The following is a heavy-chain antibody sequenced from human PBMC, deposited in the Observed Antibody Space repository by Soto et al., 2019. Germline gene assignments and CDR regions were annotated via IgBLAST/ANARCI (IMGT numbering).Heavy chain of an antibody. CDR1: GGSIRSGGYY. CDR2: IYYSGST. V-gene: IGHV4-31*03. CDR3: ARGVVEEVEMATIGLPPGY. D-gene: IGHD5-12*01. Sequence: PSETLSLTCTVSGGSIRSGGYYWSWIRQHPGKGLEWIGYIYYSGSTYYNPSLKSRVTISVDTSKNQFSLKLSSVTAADTAVYYCARGVVEEVEMATIGLPPGYWGQGTLVTVSS. J-gene: IGHJ4*02.